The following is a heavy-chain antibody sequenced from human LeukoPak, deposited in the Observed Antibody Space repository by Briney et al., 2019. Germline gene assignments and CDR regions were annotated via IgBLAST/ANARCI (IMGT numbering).Heavy chain of an antibody. CDR2: IYYSGST. V-gene: IGHV4-59*01. D-gene: IGHD1-26*01. CDR3: ARVGGSGSYYFAFDI. J-gene: IGHJ3*02. Sequence: SETLSLTCTVPGGPISSYYWSWIRQPPGKGPEWIGYIYYSGSTNYNPSLKSRVTISVDTSKNQFYLKLSSVTAADTAVYYCARVGGSGSYYFAFDIWGQGTMVTVSS. CDR1: GGPISSYY.